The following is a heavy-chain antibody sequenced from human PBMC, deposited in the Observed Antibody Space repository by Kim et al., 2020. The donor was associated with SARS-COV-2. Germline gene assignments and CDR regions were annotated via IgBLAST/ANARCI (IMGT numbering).Heavy chain of an antibody. Sequence: KGRFTISRDNAKNSLYLQMNSLRAEDTAVYYCASKYYDFWSGYYLDAFDIWGQGTMVTVSS. CDR3: ASKYYDFWSGYYLDAFDI. D-gene: IGHD3-3*01. J-gene: IGHJ3*02. V-gene: IGHV3-11*04.